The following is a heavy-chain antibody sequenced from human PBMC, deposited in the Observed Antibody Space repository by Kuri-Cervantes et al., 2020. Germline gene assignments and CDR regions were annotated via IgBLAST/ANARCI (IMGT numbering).Heavy chain of an antibody. V-gene: IGHV4-34*01. Sequence: ESLKISCAVYGGSFSGYYWSWIRQPPGKGLEWIGEINHSGSTNYNPSLKSRVTISVDTSKNQFSLKLSSVTAADTAVYYCASLFGELLYGWFDPWGQGTLVTVSS. CDR2: INHSGST. J-gene: IGHJ5*02. CDR3: ASLFGELLYGWFDP. D-gene: IGHD3-10*02. CDR1: GGSFSGYY.